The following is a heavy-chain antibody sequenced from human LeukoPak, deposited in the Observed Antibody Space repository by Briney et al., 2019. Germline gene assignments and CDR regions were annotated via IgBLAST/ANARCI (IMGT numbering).Heavy chain of an antibody. CDR1: GFTLSSYA. D-gene: IGHD3-3*01. Sequence: GRSLRLSCAASGFTLSSYAMHWVRQAPGKGLEYVSAISSNGGSTYYANSVKGRFTIYRDNSKNTLYLQMGSLRAEDMAVYYCARDQEYYDFWSGYPSPLDYWGQGTLVTVSS. CDR2: ISSNGGST. V-gene: IGHV3-64*01. CDR3: ARDQEYYDFWSGYPSPLDY. J-gene: IGHJ4*02.